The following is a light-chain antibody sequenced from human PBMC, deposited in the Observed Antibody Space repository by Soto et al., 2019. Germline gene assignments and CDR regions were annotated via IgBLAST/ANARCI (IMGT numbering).Light chain of an antibody. CDR3: QQYNYFWA. CDR2: DAS. V-gene: IGKV1-5*01. Sequence: IQLTQSPSSLSASVGDRVTITCRASQSISSWLAWYQQKPGKAPKLLIYDASNLESGVPSRFSGGGSGTEFSLTISSLQPDDFATYYCQQYNYFWAFGQGTKVDI. J-gene: IGKJ1*01. CDR1: QSISSW.